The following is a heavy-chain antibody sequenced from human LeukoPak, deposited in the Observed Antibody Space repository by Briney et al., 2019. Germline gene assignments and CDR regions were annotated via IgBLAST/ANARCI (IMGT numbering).Heavy chain of an antibody. Sequence: GGSLRLSCAASGFTFSNYNMNWVRQTPGKGLEWVSSITSSGAYIYYADSVKGRFTISRDNSRNTLYLQMNSLRAEDTAVYYCAKDFSSSWYSGMDAFDIWGQGTMVTVSS. V-gene: IGHV3-21*04. CDR3: AKDFSSSWYSGMDAFDI. CDR1: GFTFSNYN. J-gene: IGHJ3*02. CDR2: ITSSGAYI. D-gene: IGHD6-13*01.